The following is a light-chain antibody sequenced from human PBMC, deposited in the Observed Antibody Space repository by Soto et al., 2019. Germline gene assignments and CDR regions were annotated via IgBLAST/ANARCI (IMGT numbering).Light chain of an antibody. J-gene: IGKJ5*01. CDR3: QEYNAYSMT. CDR1: QSISSW. Sequence: DIQMTQFPSTLSAYVGDRVTITCRASQSISSWLAWYQQKPGKAPKLXIYKASTLATGVPSRFSGSGSGTEFTLSISSLQPDDFGTYYCQEYNAYSMTFGQGRRLEIK. CDR2: KAS. V-gene: IGKV1-5*03.